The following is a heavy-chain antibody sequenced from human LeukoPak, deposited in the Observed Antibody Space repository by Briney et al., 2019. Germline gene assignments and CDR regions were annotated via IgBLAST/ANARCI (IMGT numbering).Heavy chain of an antibody. D-gene: IGHD3-10*01. CDR1: GFTSSSYA. Sequence: GGSLRLSCAASGFTSSSYAMHWVRQAPGKGLEWVAVISYDGSNKYYADSVKGRFTISRDNSKNTLYLQMNSLRAEDTAVYYCARDQSPRGGYYFDYWGQGTLVTVSS. CDR2: ISYDGSNK. V-gene: IGHV3-30-3*01. J-gene: IGHJ4*02. CDR3: ARDQSPRGGYYFDY.